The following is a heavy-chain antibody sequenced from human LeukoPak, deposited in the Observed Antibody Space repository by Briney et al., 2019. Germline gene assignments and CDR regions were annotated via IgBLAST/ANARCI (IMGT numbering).Heavy chain of an antibody. CDR3: GRDLER. Sequence: GGSLRLSCAASGFTFSDYWIYWVRQAPGKGLEWVSRIKPDGSYTNYADSVKGRFTISRDDAENTVFLQMNSLRAEDTAVYYCGRDLERWGPGTLVTVSA. J-gene: IGHJ4*02. CDR1: GFTFSDYW. V-gene: IGHV3-74*01. D-gene: IGHD5-24*01. CDR2: IKPDGSYT.